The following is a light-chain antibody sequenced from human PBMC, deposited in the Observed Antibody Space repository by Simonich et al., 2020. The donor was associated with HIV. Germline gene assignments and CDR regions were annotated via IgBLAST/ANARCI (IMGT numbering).Light chain of an antibody. CDR1: QCVSTN. V-gene: IGKV3-15*01. CDR3: QQYNNWPPWT. J-gene: IGKJ1*01. Sequence: EIVMTQSPATLSVSPGERATLSCRASQCVSTNLAWYRQKPGPAPRLLIDGASTRATGIPARFSGSGSGTEFTLTISSMQSEDFAVYYCQQYNNWPPWTFGQGTKVEIK. CDR2: GAS.